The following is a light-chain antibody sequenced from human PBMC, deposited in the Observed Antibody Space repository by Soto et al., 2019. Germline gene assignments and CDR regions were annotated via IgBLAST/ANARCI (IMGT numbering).Light chain of an antibody. V-gene: IGKV3-20*01. CDR2: DAS. J-gene: IGKJ5*01. Sequence: EIVLTQSPGTLSVSPGQRVTLSCRASQSISSYLAWYQQRPGQPSRLLIYDASSRATGIPDRFSGTVSGTDFTLTISRLEPEDFAVYYCQQYGSFSITFGQGTRLEIK. CDR1: QSISSY. CDR3: QQYGSFSIT.